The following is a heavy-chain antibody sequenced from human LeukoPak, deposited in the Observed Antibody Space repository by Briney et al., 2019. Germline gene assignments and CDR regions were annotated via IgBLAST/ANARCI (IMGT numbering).Heavy chain of an antibody. CDR1: GYTFTNYD. CDR3: ARGPGCISTSCPYYFDY. Sequence: ASVKVSCKASGYTFTNYDINWVRQASGQGLDWMGWMNPNSGKTGYAQKFQGRVTMTRNTSISTAYMELSSLSSEDTAVYYCARGPGCISTSCPYYFDYWGRGTLVTVSS. V-gene: IGHV1-8*01. D-gene: IGHD2-2*01. CDR2: MNPNSGKT. J-gene: IGHJ4*02.